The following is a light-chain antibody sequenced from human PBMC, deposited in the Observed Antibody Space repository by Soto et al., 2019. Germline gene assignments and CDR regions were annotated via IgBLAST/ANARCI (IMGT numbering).Light chain of an antibody. CDR3: QHYGTSAL. V-gene: IGKV3-20*01. J-gene: IGKJ3*01. CDR2: AS. CDR1: QSVSDSY. Sequence: EIVLTQSPGTLSLSPGEKATLSCRASQSVSDSYLAWYQKKPGQAPRLLIYASSRATGIPDRFSGSGSGTDFTLTISRLEPEDFAVYYCQHYGTSALFGPGTKGDIK.